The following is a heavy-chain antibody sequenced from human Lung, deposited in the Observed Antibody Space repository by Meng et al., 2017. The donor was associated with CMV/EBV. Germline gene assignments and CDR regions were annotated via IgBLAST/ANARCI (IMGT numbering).Heavy chain of an antibody. J-gene: IGHJ5*02. V-gene: IGHV4-38-2*02. Sequence: SETLSLTCTVSGYSISNGYYWGWIRQPPGKGLEWIGSIYHSGSTYYNPSLKSRVTISVDTSKNQFSLKLSSVTAADTAVYYCARDYRTGCSSTSCYNWFDPWGHGTLVTVSS. CDR3: ARDYRTGCSSTSCYNWFDP. CDR1: GYSISNGYY. D-gene: IGHD2-2*01. CDR2: IYHSGST.